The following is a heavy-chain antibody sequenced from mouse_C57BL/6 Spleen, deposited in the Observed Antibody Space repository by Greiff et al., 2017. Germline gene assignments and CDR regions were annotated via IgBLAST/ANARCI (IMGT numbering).Heavy chain of an antibody. CDR2: IYPSDSET. D-gene: IGHD5-1-1*01. J-gene: IGHJ2*01. CDR3: ARLDTTGGYFDY. V-gene: IGHV1-61*01. Sequence: QVQLQQPGAELVRPGSSVKLSCKASGYTFTSYWMDWVKQRPGQGLEWIGNIYPSDSETNYNQKFKDKATLTVDKSSSTAYMQLSSLTSEDSAVYYCARLDTTGGYFDYWGQGTTLTVSS. CDR1: GYTFTSYW.